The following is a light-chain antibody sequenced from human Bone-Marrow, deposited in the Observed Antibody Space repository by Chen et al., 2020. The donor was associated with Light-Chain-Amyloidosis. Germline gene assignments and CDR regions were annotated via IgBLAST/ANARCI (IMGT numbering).Light chain of an antibody. V-gene: IGKV3-20*01. J-gene: IGKJ2*01. CDR1: QSVSSGF. Sequence: EIVLTQSPGTLSLSPGDRATLSWRASQSVSSGFLAWYQQIPGQAPRLLIHSAASRATGTPDRFRGSGYGTDFILSITRLEPEDFAVYYCQQYGSSPYTFGQGTKLEMK. CDR2: SAA. CDR3: QQYGSSPYT.